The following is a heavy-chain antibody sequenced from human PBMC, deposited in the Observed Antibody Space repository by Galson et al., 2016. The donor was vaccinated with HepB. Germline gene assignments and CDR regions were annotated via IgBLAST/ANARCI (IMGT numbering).Heavy chain of an antibody. D-gene: IGHD4-17*01. CDR1: GDSVSRNGVT. CDR2: TYYMSTWVY. J-gene: IGHJ6*04. CDR3: ARATDYGDYANGMDV. V-gene: IGHV6-1*01. Sequence: CAISGDSVSRNGVTWNWIRQSPSRGLEWLGRTYYMSTWVYDYAVSVNSRITIIPDTSRNQFSLYLRSVTPEGTAVYYCARATDYGDYANGMDVWDGGTMVTVTS.